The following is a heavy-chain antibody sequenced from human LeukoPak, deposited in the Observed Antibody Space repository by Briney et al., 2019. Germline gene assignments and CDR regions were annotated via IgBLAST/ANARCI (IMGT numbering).Heavy chain of an antibody. CDR2: IYYSGST. V-gene: IGHV4-39*07. D-gene: IGHD2-15*01. CDR3: ARGFVSRLLIYFQH. J-gene: IGHJ1*01. Sequence: SETLSLTCTVSGGSISSSSYYWGWIRQPPGKGLEWIGSIYYSGSTYYNPSLKSRVTISVDTSKNQFSLKLSSVTAADTAVYYCARGFVSRLLIYFQHWGQGTLVTVSS. CDR1: GGSISSSSYY.